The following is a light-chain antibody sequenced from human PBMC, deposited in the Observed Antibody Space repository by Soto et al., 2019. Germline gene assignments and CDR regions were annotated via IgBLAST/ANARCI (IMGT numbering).Light chain of an antibody. CDR1: SSDVGGYNY. J-gene: IGLJ1*01. Sequence: QYALTQPASVSGSPGQSITISCTGTSSDVGGYNYVSWYQQHPGIAPKLLIYGVTNRPSGVSTRFSGSKSGNTASLTISGLQAEDESDYHCSSYTSASTLLYLFGTGTKLTFL. CDR2: GVT. CDR3: SSYTSASTLLYL. V-gene: IGLV2-14*01.